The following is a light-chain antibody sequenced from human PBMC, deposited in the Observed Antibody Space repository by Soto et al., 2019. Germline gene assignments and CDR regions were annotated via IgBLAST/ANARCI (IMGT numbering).Light chain of an antibody. J-gene: IGLJ3*02. CDR2: DND. CDR1: TSNIGNNY. V-gene: IGLV1-51*01. Sequence: QSVLTQPPSLSAAPGQTVTISCSGNTSNIGNNYVAWYQVLPRTAPKLLIYDNDKRPSGIADRFSGSKSGTSAILAITGLQTGDEANYYCGAWDGRLGGVFGGGTKLTVL. CDR3: GAWDGRLGGV.